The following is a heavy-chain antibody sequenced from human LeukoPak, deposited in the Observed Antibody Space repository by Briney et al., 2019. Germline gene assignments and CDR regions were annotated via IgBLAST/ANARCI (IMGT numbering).Heavy chain of an antibody. CDR3: ASSSLLSDDSSGYYFDY. Sequence: ASVKVSCKASGYTFTSYYMHWVRQAPGQGLEWMGIINPSGGSTSSAQKFQGRVTMTPDISTSTVYMELSSLRSEDTAVYYCASSSLLSDDSSGYYFDYWGQGTLVTVSS. V-gene: IGHV1-46*01. J-gene: IGHJ4*02. CDR2: INPSGGST. CDR1: GYTFTSYY. D-gene: IGHD3-22*01.